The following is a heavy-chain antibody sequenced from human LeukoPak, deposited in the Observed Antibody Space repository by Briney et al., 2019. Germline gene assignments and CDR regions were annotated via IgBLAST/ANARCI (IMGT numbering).Heavy chain of an antibody. V-gene: IGHV3-74*01. CDR3: AGAHY. D-gene: IGHD3-16*01. Sequence: PGGSLRLSCAASGFTFSSYWMNWVRQAPGKGLVWVSRIASDGSSTTYADSVKGRFTISRDNAKNSLYLQMNSLRAEDTAVYYCAGAHYWGQGTLVTVSS. J-gene: IGHJ4*02. CDR2: IASDGSST. CDR1: GFTFSSYW.